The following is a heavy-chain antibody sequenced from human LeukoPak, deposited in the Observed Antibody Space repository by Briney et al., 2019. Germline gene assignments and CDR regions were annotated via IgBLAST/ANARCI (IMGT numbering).Heavy chain of an antibody. CDR3: ARDRTASGDY. Sequence: GGSLRLSCAASGFSFSIYEMNWVRQAPGKGLVWLSRINGDGSSTGYADSVKGRFTISRDNAKNTLYLQMNSLRAEDTAVYYCARDRTASGDYWGQGTLVTVSS. CDR1: GFSFSIYE. J-gene: IGHJ4*02. V-gene: IGHV3-74*01. CDR2: INGDGSST. D-gene: IGHD6-13*01.